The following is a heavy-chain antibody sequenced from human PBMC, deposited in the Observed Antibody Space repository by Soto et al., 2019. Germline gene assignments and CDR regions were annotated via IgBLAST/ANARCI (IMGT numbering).Heavy chain of an antibody. CDR1: GGSISSYY. CDR3: ARQDGGNSFDY. CDR2: IYYSGST. V-gene: IGHV4-59*01. D-gene: IGHD2-21*02. Sequence: QVQLQESGPGLVKPSETLSLTCTVSGGSISSYYWSWIRQPPGKGLEWIGYIYYSGSTNYNPSLKSRVTISVDTSKNRSSLKLSSVTAADTAGYYGARQDGGNSFDYWGQGTLVTVSS. J-gene: IGHJ4*02.